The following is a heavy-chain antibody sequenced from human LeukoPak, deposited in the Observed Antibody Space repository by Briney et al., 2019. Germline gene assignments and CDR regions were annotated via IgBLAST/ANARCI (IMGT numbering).Heavy chain of an antibody. D-gene: IGHD3-10*01. Sequence: ASVKVSCKSSGYTFTGYYIHWVRQAPGQGLEWMGCINPNSGVTHYAQKFQGRVTMTRDTSITTAHMELSRLRSDDTAVYYCARGGYYGSGNDFRFDPWGQGTLVTVSS. J-gene: IGHJ5*02. CDR2: INPNSGVT. V-gene: IGHV1-2*02. CDR3: ARGGYYGSGNDFRFDP. CDR1: GYTFTGYY.